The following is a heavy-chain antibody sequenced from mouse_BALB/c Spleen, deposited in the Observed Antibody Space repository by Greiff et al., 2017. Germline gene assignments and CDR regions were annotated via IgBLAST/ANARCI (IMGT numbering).Heavy chain of an antibody. J-gene: IGHJ4*01. CDR1: GFTFSSYT. Sequence: EVKVVESGGGLVKPGGSLKLSCAASGFTFSSYTMSWVRQTPEKRLEWVATISSGGGNTYYPDSVKGRFTISRDNAKNNLYLQMSSLRSEDTALYYCARSTMITKGVYYAMDYWGQGTSVTVSS. CDR2: ISSGGGNT. CDR3: ARSTMITKGVYYAMDY. V-gene: IGHV5-9*03. D-gene: IGHD2-4*01.